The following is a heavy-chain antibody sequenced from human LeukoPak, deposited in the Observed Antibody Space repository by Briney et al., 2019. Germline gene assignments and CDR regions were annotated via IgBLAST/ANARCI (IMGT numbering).Heavy chain of an antibody. CDR3: AKTLELKGYSYVMYYFDY. D-gene: IGHD5-18*01. J-gene: IGHJ4*02. V-gene: IGHV3-30*02. CDR1: GFTFDNYG. CDR2: IRSDGGIK. Sequence: PGGSLRLSCAASGFTFDNYGMHWVRQAPGKGLEWVAFIRSDGGIKYYADSVKGRFTISRDNSKNTLYLQMNSLRAEDTAVYYCAKTLELKGYSYVMYYFDYWGQGTLVTVSS.